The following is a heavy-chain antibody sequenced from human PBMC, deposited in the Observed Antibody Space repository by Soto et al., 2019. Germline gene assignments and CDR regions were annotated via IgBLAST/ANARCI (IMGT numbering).Heavy chain of an antibody. J-gene: IGHJ6*03. V-gene: IGHV3-30*18. CDR2: ISYDGSNK. CDR1: GFTFSSYG. CDR3: AKSGSRDCSGGSCFYYYYYLYV. D-gene: IGHD2-15*01. Sequence: QVQLVESGGGVVQPGRSLRLSCAASGFTFSSYGMHWVRQAPGKGLEWVAVISYDGSNKYYADSVKGRFTISRDNSKNTLYLQMNSLRAVATAVYYCAKSGSRDCSGGSCFYYYYYLYVWGKGTTVTVSS.